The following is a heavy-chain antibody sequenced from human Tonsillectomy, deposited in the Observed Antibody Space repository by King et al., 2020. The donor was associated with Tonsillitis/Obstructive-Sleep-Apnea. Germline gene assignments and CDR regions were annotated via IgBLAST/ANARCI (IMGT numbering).Heavy chain of an antibody. CDR3: ASLICGDSFDY. CDR2: ISSSGSTI. D-gene: IGHD2-21*01. CDR1: GFTFSSYE. Sequence: VQLVESGGGLVQPGGSLRLSCAASGFTFSSYEMNWVRQAPGKGLEWVSYISSSGSTIYYADSVKGRFTISRDNAKNSLYLQMNSLRAEDTAVYYCASLICGDSFDYWGQGTLVTVSS. J-gene: IGHJ4*02. V-gene: IGHV3-48*03.